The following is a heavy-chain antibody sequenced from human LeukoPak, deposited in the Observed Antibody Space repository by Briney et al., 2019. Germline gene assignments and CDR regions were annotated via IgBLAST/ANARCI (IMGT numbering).Heavy chain of an antibody. J-gene: IGHJ3*02. Sequence: PGGSLRLSCAVSGFTFSTYAMSWVRQAPGKGLEWVSTISGSGGSTYYADSVKGRFTISRDNSKDTLYLQMNSLRAEDTALYYCAKDYYGSGTYYDYDAFDIWGQGTMVTISS. V-gene: IGHV3-23*01. CDR2: ISGSGGST. CDR1: GFTFSTYA. D-gene: IGHD3-10*01. CDR3: AKDYYGSGTYYDYDAFDI.